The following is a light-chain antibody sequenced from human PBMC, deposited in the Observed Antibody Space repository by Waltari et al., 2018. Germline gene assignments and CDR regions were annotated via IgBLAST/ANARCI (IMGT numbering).Light chain of an antibody. CDR3: FLSYSGPRV. CDR2: DTS. J-gene: IGLJ3*02. Sequence: QAVVTQEPSLTVSPGRPVTLTCGPSTGAVTSGPYPHWFQQKPGQAPRTLIYDTSVRHSWTPVRFSGSLLGGKAALTLSGAQPEDEADYYCFLSYSGPRVFGGGTKLTVL. CDR1: TGAVTSGPY. V-gene: IGLV7-46*01.